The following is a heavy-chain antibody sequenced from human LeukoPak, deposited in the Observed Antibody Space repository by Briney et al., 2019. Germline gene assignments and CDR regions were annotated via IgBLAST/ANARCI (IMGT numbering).Heavy chain of an antibody. CDR1: GGSISSYY. CDR2: IYYTGRT. Sequence: SETLSLTCTVSGGSISSYYWSWIRQPPGKGLEWIGYIYYTGRTNYNPSLKSRVTISVDTSKNQFSLKLSSVTAADTAVYYCARVEMATIFLDSWGQGTLVSVSS. CDR3: ARVEMATIFLDS. V-gene: IGHV4-59*01. J-gene: IGHJ4*02. D-gene: IGHD5-24*01.